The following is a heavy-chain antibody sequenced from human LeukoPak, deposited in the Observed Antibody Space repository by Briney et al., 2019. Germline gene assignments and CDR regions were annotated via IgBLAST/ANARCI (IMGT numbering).Heavy chain of an antibody. V-gene: IGHV3-11*04. CDR1: GFTFSDYY. Sequence: GGSLRLSCAASGFTFSDYYMSWIRQAPGKGLEWVSYISSSGSTIYYADSVKGRFTISRDNAKNSLYLQMNSLRAEDTAVYYCARNTGYCSSTSCYSYYYYMDVWGKGTTVTVSS. D-gene: IGHD2-2*02. CDR3: ARNTGYCSSTSCYSYYYYMDV. CDR2: ISSSGSTI. J-gene: IGHJ6*03.